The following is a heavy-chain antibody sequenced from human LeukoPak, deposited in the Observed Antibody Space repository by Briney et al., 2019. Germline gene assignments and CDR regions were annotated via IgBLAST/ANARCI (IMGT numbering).Heavy chain of an antibody. CDR3: ARDRAAAGTGGFDP. V-gene: IGHV3-30*04. J-gene: IGHJ5*02. CDR1: GFTFSSYA. Sequence: GRSLRLSCAASGFTFSSYAMHWVRQAPGKGLEWVAVISYDGSNKYYADSVKGRFTISRDNSKNTLYLQMNSLRAEDTAAYYCARDRAAAGTGGFDPWGQGTLVTVSS. D-gene: IGHD6-13*01. CDR2: ISYDGSNK.